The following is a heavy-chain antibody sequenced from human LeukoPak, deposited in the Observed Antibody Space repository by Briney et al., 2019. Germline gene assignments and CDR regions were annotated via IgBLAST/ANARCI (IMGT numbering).Heavy chain of an antibody. V-gene: IGHV3-30-3*01. CDR3: ARDADPYDFWSGLVDY. CDR2: ISYDGSNK. Sequence: PGGSLRLSCAASGFTFSSYAMHWVRQAPGKGLEWVAVISYDGSNKYYADSVKGRFTISRDNSKNTLYLQMNSLRAEDTAVYYCARDADPYDFWSGLVDYWGQGTLVTVSS. D-gene: IGHD3-3*01. J-gene: IGHJ4*02. CDR1: GFTFSSYA.